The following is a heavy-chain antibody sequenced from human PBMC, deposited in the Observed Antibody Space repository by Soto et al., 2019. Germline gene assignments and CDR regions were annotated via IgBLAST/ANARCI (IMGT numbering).Heavy chain of an antibody. CDR3: VTGDHLVR. D-gene: IGHD6-6*01. V-gene: IGHV1-2*02. Sequence: QMQLVQSGAEARKPGASVKVSCKTSGYTFTGYYLNWVRQAPGRGLEWGGWINPKTGDTNNAQKFQGRVTMTTDTSISTGYMELSGLKSDGTAVYYCVTGDHLVRWGQGTRVTVSS. CDR2: INPKTGDT. J-gene: IGHJ4*02. CDR1: GYTFTGYY.